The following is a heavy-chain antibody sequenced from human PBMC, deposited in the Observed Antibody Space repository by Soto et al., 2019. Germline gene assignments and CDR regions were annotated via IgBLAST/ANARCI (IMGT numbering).Heavy chain of an antibody. J-gene: IGHJ6*02. CDR1: GFTFSSYW. CDR3: ATIKGLTLDV. Sequence: PGGSLRLSCEASGFTFSSYWIHWVRQAPGKGLVWVSYISSSSSTIYYADSVKGRFTISRDNAKNSLYLQMNSLRDEDTAVYYCATIKGLTLDVWGQGTTVTVSS. CDR2: ISSSSSTI. D-gene: IGHD3-10*01. V-gene: IGHV3-48*02.